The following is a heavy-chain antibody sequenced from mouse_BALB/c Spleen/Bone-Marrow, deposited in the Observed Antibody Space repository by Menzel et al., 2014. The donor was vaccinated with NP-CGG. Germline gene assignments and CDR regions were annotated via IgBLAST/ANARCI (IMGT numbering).Heavy chain of an antibody. J-gene: IGHJ4*01. CDR1: DISITTGNYR. CDR2: MYYSGTI. V-gene: IGHV3-5*02. D-gene: IGHD2-14*01. Sequence: EVQLQESGPGLVKPSQTVSLTCTVTDISITTGNYRWSWIRQFPGNKLEWIGYMYYSGTITYNPSLTSRTTITRDTSKNQVFLEMNTLTTEDTAAYFCARDRYGYAMDYWGPGTTVTVSS. CDR3: ARDRYGYAMDY.